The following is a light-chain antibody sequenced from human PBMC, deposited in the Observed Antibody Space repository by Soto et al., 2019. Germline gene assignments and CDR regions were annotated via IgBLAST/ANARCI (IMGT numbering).Light chain of an antibody. Sequence: DIQMTQSPSSLSASVGDRVTITCRASQSMSSYLNWYQQKPGKAPKLLIYAASILQSGVPSRFSGSGSGTYFTLTISSLQPEDFATYYCQQSYSTPWTFGQGTKVEIK. CDR2: AAS. CDR1: QSMSSY. V-gene: IGKV1-39*01. J-gene: IGKJ1*01. CDR3: QQSYSTPWT.